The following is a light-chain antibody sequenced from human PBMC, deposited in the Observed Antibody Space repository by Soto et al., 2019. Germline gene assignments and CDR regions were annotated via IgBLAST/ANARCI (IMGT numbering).Light chain of an antibody. Sequence: EVVLTQSPATLSVSPGDRATLSCRASQYIGSAVAWYHQRSGQAPGLLIYGASSRATGIPDRFSGSGSGTDFTLTISRLEPEDFAVYYCQQYGSSPLTFGGGTKVDIK. CDR1: QYIGSA. CDR3: QQYGSSPLT. V-gene: IGKV3-20*01. CDR2: GAS. J-gene: IGKJ4*01.